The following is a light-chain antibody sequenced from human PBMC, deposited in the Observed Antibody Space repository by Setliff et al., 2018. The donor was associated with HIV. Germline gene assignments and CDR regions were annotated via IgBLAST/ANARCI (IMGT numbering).Light chain of an antibody. Sequence: QSALTQPPSVSGSPGQSIIISCTGTINNFGSYNRVSWYQQRPGTAPKLIIFEVNKRPSGVSNRLSGSKSGSTASLAISGLQADDEGDYYCCSYAGTDTFVVFGTGTKVTVL. CDR2: EVN. J-gene: IGLJ1*01. V-gene: IGLV2-23*02. CDR1: INNFGSYNR. CDR3: CSYAGTDTFVV.